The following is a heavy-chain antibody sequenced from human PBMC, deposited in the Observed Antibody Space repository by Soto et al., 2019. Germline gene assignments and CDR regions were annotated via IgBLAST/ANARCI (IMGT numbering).Heavy chain of an antibody. J-gene: IGHJ6*02. Sequence: QVQLVQSGAEVKKPGSSVMVSCKASGGTFSSYAISWVRQAPGQGLEWMGGIIPIFGTANYAQKFQGRVTITADESTSTAYMELSSLRSEDTAVYYCARGDSSGSVGYYYYYYGMDVWGQGTTVTVSS. CDR1: GGTFSSYA. CDR3: ARGDSSGSVGYYYYYYGMDV. V-gene: IGHV1-69*01. D-gene: IGHD6-6*01. CDR2: IIPIFGTA.